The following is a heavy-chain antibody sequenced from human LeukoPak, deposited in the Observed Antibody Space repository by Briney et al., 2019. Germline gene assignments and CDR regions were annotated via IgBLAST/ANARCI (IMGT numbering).Heavy chain of an antibody. CDR2: IYYSGST. V-gene: IGHV4-59*08. Sequence: SETLSLTCSVSGGSISSYYWSWIRQPPGKQLEWIGYIYYSGSTNYNPSLKSRVTISIDTSKNQFSLKLTSVTAADTAVYYCASDDYGDYGGLLGFDYWGQGTLVTVSS. J-gene: IGHJ4*02. CDR1: GGSISSYY. CDR3: ASDDYGDYGGLLGFDY. D-gene: IGHD4-17*01.